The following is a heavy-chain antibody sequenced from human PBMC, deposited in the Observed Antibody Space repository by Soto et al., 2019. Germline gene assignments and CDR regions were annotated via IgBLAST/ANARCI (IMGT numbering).Heavy chain of an antibody. J-gene: IGHJ4*02. D-gene: IGHD6-13*01. CDR1: GGSFSGYY. CDR3: ARGFRVRSSSWYY. V-gene: IGHV4-34*01. CDR2: INHSEST. Sequence: SETLSLTCAVYGGSFSGYYWSWIRQPPGKGLEWIGEINHSESTNYNPSLKSRVTISVDTSKNQFSLKLSSVTAADTAVYYCARGFRVRSSSWYYWGQGTLVTVSS.